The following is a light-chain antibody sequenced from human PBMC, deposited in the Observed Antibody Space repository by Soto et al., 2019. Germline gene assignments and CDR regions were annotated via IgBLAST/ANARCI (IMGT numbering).Light chain of an antibody. V-gene: IGKV3-15*01. J-gene: IGKJ1*01. CDR2: GAS. Sequence: EIMMTQSPTTLSVSPGERATLSCRASQSVTSDLAWYQQKPGQAPRLLIYGASSRATGIPARFGGSGSGTEFTLTISSLRSEDFALYYCQQYNNWPRTFGQGTKVEIK. CDR1: QSVTSD. CDR3: QQYNNWPRT.